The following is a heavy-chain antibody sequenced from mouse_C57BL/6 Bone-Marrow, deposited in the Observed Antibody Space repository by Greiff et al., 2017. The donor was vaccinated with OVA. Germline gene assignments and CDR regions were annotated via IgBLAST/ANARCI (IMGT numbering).Heavy chain of an antibody. CDR1: GYTFTDYY. D-gene: IGHD2-3*01. J-gene: IGHJ4*01. V-gene: IGHV1-26*01. CDR3: AYVYDHYYAMDY. CDR2: INPNNGGT. Sequence: EVQLQQSGPELVKPGASVKISCKASGYTFTDYYMNWVKQSHGKSLEWIGDINPNNGGTSYNQKFKGKATLTVDKSSSTAYMELRSLTSEDSAGYYCAYVYDHYYAMDYWGQGTSVTVSS.